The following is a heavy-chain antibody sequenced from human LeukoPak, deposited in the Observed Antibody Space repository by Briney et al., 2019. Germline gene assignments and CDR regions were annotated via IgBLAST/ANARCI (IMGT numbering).Heavy chain of an antibody. J-gene: IGHJ4*02. V-gene: IGHV4-59*01. Sequence: PSETLSLTCTVSGGSISSYYWSWIRQPPGKGLEWIGYIYYSGSTNYNPSLKSRVTISVDTSKNQFSLKLSSVTAADTAVYYCARRRSIAVAIDYWGQGTLVTVSS. D-gene: IGHD6-13*01. CDR3: ARRRSIAVAIDY. CDR2: IYYSGST. CDR1: GGSISSYY.